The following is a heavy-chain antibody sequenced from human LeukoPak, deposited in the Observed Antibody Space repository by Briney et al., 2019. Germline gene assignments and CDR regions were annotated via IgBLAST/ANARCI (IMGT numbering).Heavy chain of an antibody. CDR3: ARDQWRLFDY. D-gene: IGHD2-21*02. V-gene: IGHV3-7*04. Sequence: GGSLRLSCAASGFTFRNYWMTWVRQAPGKGLEWVANIKEDGSDKYYGDSVKGRFTISRDNAKNSLYLQVNSLRAEDTAVYFCARDQWRLFDYWGQGTLVAVSS. J-gene: IGHJ4*02. CDR2: IKEDGSDK. CDR1: GFTFRNYW.